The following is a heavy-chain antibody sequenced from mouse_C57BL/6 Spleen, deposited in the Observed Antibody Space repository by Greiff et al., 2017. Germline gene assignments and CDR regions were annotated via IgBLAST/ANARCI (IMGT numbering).Heavy chain of an antibody. D-gene: IGHD1-1*01. J-gene: IGHJ1*03. Sequence: QVQLKQSGAELAKPGASVKLSCKASGYTFTSYRMHWVKQRPGQGLEWIGYINPSSGYTKYNQKFKDKATLTADKTSSTAYMQLSSLTYEDSAGYYCARYYYGSSWDGYFDVWGTGTTVTVSS. CDR3: ARYYYGSSWDGYFDV. V-gene: IGHV1-7*01. CDR1: GYTFTSYR. CDR2: INPSSGYT.